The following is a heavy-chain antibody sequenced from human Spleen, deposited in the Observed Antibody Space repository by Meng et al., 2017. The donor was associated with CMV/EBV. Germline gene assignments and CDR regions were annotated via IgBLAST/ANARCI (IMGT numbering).Heavy chain of an antibody. V-gene: IGHV1-69*05. D-gene: IGHD3-10*01. J-gene: IGHJ6*02. CDR1: GGTLSGYV. Sequence: SVKVSCKASGGTLSGYVFTWVRQAPRQGLEWMGGIIPIFGIANYAPRFQGRVTITTDESTSTVYMEVSSLRSEDTAVYYCAGDRGSGGPEYYGMDVWGQGTTVTVSS. CDR3: AGDRGSGGPEYYGMDV. CDR2: IIPIFGIA.